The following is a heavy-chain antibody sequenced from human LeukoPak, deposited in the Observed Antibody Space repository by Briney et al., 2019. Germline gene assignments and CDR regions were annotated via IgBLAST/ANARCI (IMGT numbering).Heavy chain of an antibody. D-gene: IGHD2-15*01. J-gene: IGHJ2*01. CDR2: IYYSGGT. Sequence: PSETLSLTCTVSGGSISSYYWSWIRQPPGKGLEWIGYIYYSGGTNYNPSLKSRVTISVDTSKNQFSLKLSSVTAADTAVYYCAKKAGYCSGGGCYRYWYFDLWGRGALVTVSS. CDR1: GGSISSYY. CDR3: AKKAGYCSGGGCYRYWYFDL. V-gene: IGHV4-59*01.